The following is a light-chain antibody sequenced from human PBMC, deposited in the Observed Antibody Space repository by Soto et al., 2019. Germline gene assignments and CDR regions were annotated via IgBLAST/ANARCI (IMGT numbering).Light chain of an antibody. J-gene: IGLJ1*01. V-gene: IGLV2-8*01. Sequence: QSLLTQPPSASGSPGQSVTISCTGTSSDVCAYNYFAWYQQHPGKAPKLMIYEVSNRPSGVPDRFSGSKSVHTASLTVSGLQAEDEDDYYCSSYAGTYXLYFVGTGTKVXV. CDR2: EVS. CDR3: SSYAGTYXLYF. CDR1: SSDVCAYNY.